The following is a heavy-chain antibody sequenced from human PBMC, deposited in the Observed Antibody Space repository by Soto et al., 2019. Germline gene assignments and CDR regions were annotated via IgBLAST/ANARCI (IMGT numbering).Heavy chain of an antibody. D-gene: IGHD2-2*01. CDR3: ARLGEYYQSLDP. CDR1: GGSISPYY. CDR2: IYYSGTT. V-gene: IGHV4-59*08. Sequence: QVQLQESGPGLVKPSETLSLTCTVSGGSISPYYWAWIRQSPGKGLEWIGYIYYSGTTSYNPSLKCRVTLSLETSKSQFSLRLSSVTASDTAVYYCARLGEYYQSLDPWGQGTLVTVSS. J-gene: IGHJ5*02.